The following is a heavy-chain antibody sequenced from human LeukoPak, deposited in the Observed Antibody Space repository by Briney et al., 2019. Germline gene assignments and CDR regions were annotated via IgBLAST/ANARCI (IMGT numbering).Heavy chain of an antibody. J-gene: IGHJ4*02. V-gene: IGHV3-23*01. CDR3: AKIVGNILTGPENYYFDY. CDR1: GFTFSSYG. CDR2: VSGSGGST. Sequence: GGSLRLSCAASGFTFSSYGMSWVRQAPGKGLEWVSAVSGSGGSTYYADSVKGRFTISRDNSKNTLYLQMNSLRAEDTAVYYSAKIVGNILTGPENYYFDYWGQGTLVTVSS. D-gene: IGHD3-9*01.